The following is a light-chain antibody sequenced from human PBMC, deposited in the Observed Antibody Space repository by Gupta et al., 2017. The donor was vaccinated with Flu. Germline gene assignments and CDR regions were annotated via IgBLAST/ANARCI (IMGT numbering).Light chain of an antibody. CDR1: SSDVGGYNY. V-gene: IGLV2-14*01. CDR3: SSYTSSSTLV. Sequence: QSALPQPASVSGSPGPSITISCTGTSSDVGGYNYVYWYQQHPGKAPKLMLYEVSNRPSGVSNRFSGSKSGNTASLTISGLQAEDEADYYCSSYTSSSTLVFGGGTKLTVL. J-gene: IGLJ2*01. CDR2: EVS.